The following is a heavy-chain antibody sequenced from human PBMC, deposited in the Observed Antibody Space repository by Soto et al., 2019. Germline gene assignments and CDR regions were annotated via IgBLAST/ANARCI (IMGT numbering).Heavy chain of an antibody. CDR2: IKQDGSER. CDR1: GFTLSRYL. D-gene: IGHD5-12*01. Sequence: GGAPRPSCAASGFTLSRYLMSWVRQAPGKGLEWVANIKQDGSERYYMGSVNGRFTISRDNAKNSLYLQMSSLTVEDTAVYYCARWDNGYDFGGQGTLVTVSS. J-gene: IGHJ4*02. V-gene: IGHV3-7*01. CDR3: ARWDNGYDF.